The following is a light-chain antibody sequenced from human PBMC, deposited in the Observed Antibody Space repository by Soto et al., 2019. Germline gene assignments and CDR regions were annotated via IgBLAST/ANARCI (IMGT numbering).Light chain of an antibody. Sequence: DIQMTQSPSTLSASVGDRVTITCRASQSISSWLAWYQQKPGKAPKLLIYVASSLESGVPSRFSGSGSGTEFTLTISSLQPDDFATYYCQQYSSYSKTFGQVTKVEIK. CDR2: VAS. CDR3: QQYSSYSKT. J-gene: IGKJ1*01. V-gene: IGKV1-5*01. CDR1: QSISSW.